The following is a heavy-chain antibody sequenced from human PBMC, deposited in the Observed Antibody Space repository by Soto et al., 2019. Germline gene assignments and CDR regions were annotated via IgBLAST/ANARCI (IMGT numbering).Heavy chain of an antibody. D-gene: IGHD5-12*01. V-gene: IGHV3-33*01. CDR2: IWYDGSNK. J-gene: IGHJ5*02. Sequence: QVRLVESGGGVVQPGRSLRLSCEASGFTFSSHGIHWVRQAPGKGLEWVAVIWYDGSNKYYADSVKGRFYISRDNSKNTLYLLMNSLRAEDTAVYYCARGHGVATTMGWFDPWGQGTLVTVSS. CDR3: ARGHGVATTMGWFDP. CDR1: GFTFSSHG.